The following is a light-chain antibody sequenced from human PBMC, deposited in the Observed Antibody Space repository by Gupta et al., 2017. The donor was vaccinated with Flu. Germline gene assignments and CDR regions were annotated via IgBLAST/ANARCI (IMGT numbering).Light chain of an antibody. CDR3: YSTDSSGNHWV. CDR1: ALPKKY. Sequence: GQTARITCSGDALPKKYAYWYQQKAGQAPVLVIYEDSKRPSGIPERFSGSSSGTRATLTISGAQGEDEADYYCYSTDSSGNHWVFGGGTKLTVL. V-gene: IGLV3-10*01. CDR2: EDS. J-gene: IGLJ3*02.